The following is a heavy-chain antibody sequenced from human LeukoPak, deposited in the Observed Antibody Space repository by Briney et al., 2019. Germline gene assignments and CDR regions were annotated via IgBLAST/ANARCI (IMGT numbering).Heavy chain of an antibody. Sequence: GGALRLSCVASGFTFSSYSMIWVGQAPGKALEWVSSISSSSSYIYYADSVKRRFTISRDNAKNSLYLQMNSLRAEDTAVYYCARDSLYYYGSGSYTYWGQGTLVTVSS. D-gene: IGHD3-10*01. V-gene: IGHV3-21*01. J-gene: IGHJ4*02. CDR1: GFTFSSYS. CDR2: ISSSSSYI. CDR3: ARDSLYYYGSGSYTY.